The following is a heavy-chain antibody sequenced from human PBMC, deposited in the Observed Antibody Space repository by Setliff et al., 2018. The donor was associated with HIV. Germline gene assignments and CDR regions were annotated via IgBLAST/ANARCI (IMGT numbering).Heavy chain of an antibody. CDR3: ARDDGGYKYAEAFDV. D-gene: IGHD2-8*01. CDR2: IGAYNGRT. CDR1: GYMFIAYG. J-gene: IGHJ3*01. Sequence: ASVQVPCKTSGYMFIAYGMSWVRRAPGQGLEWTGWIGAYNGRTEYAQEFQGRVSLTIDTSASTADMELRSLRSDDTAVYYCARDDGGYKYAEAFDVWGQGTMVTVSS. V-gene: IGHV1-18*01.